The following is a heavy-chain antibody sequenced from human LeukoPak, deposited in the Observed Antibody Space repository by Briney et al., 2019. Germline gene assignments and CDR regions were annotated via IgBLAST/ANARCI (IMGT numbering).Heavy chain of an antibody. CDR2: ISWNSGSI. J-gene: IGHJ4*02. Sequence: GGSLRLSCAASGFSFSNYGMNWVRQAPGKGLEWVSGISWNSGSIGYADSVKGRFTISGDNAKNSLYLQMNSLRAEDTALYYCAKDSNYDAGAFDYWGQGTLVTVSS. CDR1: GFSFSNYG. CDR3: AKDSNYDAGAFDY. D-gene: IGHD3-22*01. V-gene: IGHV3-9*01.